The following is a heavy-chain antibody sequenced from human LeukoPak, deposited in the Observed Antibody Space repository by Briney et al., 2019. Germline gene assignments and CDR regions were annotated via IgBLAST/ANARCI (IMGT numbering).Heavy chain of an antibody. V-gene: IGHV3-48*01. CDR1: GFTFSSHC. CDR2: ISSGSSAR. CDR3: AKGTSKPDY. J-gene: IGHJ4*02. D-gene: IGHD1/OR15-1a*01. Sequence: AGESLRLSCAASGFTFSSHCMNWVRQTPGKGLEWVSYISSGSSARYYADSVKGRFTISRDDARNSLYLQMNSLRAEDTAVYYCAKGTSKPDYWGQGTLVTVSS.